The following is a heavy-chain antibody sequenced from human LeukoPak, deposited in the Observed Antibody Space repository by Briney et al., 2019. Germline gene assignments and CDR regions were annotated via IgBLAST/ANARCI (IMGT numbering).Heavy chain of an antibody. V-gene: IGHV1-2*02. J-gene: IGHJ3*02. CDR3: ARNQITYYDILTGYWSDAFDI. CDR1: GYTFTGYY. Sequence: ASVKVSCKASGYTFTGYYMHWVRQAPGQGLEWMGWINPNSGGTNYAQKFQGRVTMTRDTSISTAYMELSRLRSDGTAVYYCARNQITYYDILTGYWSDAFDIWGQGTMVTVSS. D-gene: IGHD3-9*01. CDR2: INPNSGGT.